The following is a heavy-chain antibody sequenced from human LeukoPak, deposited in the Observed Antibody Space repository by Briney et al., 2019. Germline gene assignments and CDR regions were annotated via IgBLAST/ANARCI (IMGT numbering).Heavy chain of an antibody. CDR2: IYYSGST. D-gene: IGHD6-13*01. V-gene: IGHV4-59*01. CDR3: ARVIRGIAFDY. Sequence: SETLSLTCTVSGGSISSYYWSWIRQPPGKGLEWIGYIYYSGSTNYNPSLKSRVTISVDTSKNQFSLKLSSVTAADTAVYYCARVIRGIAFDYWGQGTLVTFSS. CDR1: GGSISSYY. J-gene: IGHJ4*02.